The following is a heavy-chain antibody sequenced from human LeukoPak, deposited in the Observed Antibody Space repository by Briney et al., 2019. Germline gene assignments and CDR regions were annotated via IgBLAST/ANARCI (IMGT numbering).Heavy chain of an antibody. CDR1: GDSVSRNSAA. Sequence: SQTLSLTCAISGDSVSRNSAAWHWIRQSPSRGLEWLGRTYYRSKWYNDYAVSVKSRITINPDTSKNQFSLQLNSVTPEDTAVYYCARGLVLLWFGELRYYYYYMDVWGKGTTVTVSS. J-gene: IGHJ6*03. CDR3: ARGLVLLWFGELRYYYYYMDV. D-gene: IGHD3-10*01. V-gene: IGHV6-1*01. CDR2: TYYRSKWYN.